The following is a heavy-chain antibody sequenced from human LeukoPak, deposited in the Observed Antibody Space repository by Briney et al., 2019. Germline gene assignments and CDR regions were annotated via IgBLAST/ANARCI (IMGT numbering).Heavy chain of an antibody. CDR3: ARRLAAAGYLPDY. CDR2: MNPNSGNT. D-gene: IGHD6-13*01. J-gene: IGHJ4*02. CDR1: GYTFTNYD. V-gene: IGHV1-8*01. Sequence: GASVKVSCKASGYTFTNYDINWVRQATGQGLEWMGWMNPNSGNTGYAQKFQGRATMSRSTSISTAYMELSSLRSEDTAVYLCARRLAAAGYLPDYWGQGTLVTVSS.